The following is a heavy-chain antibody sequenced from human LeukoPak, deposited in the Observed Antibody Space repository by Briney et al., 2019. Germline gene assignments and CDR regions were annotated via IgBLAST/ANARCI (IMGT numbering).Heavy chain of an antibody. V-gene: IGHV3-23*01. CDR1: GFTFSSYA. Sequence: PGGSLRLSCAASGFTFSSYAMSWVRQVPGKGLEWVSGISGSGGSTHYADSVKDRFTISRDNSKNTLYLQMNSLRAEDTAVYYCAKETVVVVAATPDAFDIWGQGTMVTVSS. J-gene: IGHJ3*02. D-gene: IGHD2-15*01. CDR3: AKETVVVVAATPDAFDI. CDR2: ISGSGGST.